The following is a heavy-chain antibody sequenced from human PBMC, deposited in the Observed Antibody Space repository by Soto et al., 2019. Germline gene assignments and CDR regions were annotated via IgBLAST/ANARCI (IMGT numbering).Heavy chain of an antibody. Sequence: ASVKVSCKASGYTFTSYGISSLRQAPGQGLERMGWISAYNGNTNYAQKLQGRVTMTTDTSTSTAYMELRSMRSDDTAVYYSAFSRLAARPHRLEYWGQGTLVTVSS. V-gene: IGHV1-18*01. D-gene: IGHD6-6*01. CDR1: GYTFTSYG. CDR2: ISAYNGNT. J-gene: IGHJ4*02. CDR3: AFSRLAARPHRLEY.